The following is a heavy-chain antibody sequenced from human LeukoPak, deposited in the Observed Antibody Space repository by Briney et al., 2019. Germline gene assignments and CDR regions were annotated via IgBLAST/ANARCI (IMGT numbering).Heavy chain of an antibody. CDR2: ISGSGGST. Sequence: GGSLRLSCAASGFTFSSYAMSWVRQAPGKGLEWVSAISGSGGSTYYADPVKGRFTISRDNSKNTLYLQMNSLRAEDTAVYYCAKDQTMVRGVIDNWGQGTLVTVSS. V-gene: IGHV3-23*01. CDR1: GFTFSSYA. CDR3: AKDQTMVRGVIDN. D-gene: IGHD3-10*01. J-gene: IGHJ4*02.